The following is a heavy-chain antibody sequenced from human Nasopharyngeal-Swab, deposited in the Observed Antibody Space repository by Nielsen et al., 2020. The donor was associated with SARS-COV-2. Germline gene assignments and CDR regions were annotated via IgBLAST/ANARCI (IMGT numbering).Heavy chain of an antibody. V-gene: IGHV3-21*01. D-gene: IGHD3-3*01. Sequence: GESLKISCAGSGFTFGSFGMTWVRQAPGKGLEWVSYISPSSGYIYYAESLKGRITISRDNGKHSVYLLMNSLRADDTAVYFCARQDRFYYYLDVWGKGTTVTVSS. CDR2: ISPSSGYI. J-gene: IGHJ6*03. CDR1: GFTFGSFG. CDR3: ARQDRFYYYLDV.